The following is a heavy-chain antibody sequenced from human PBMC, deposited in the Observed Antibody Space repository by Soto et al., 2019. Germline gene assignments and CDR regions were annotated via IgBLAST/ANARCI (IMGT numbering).Heavy chain of an antibody. CDR2: INPKNGDT. V-gene: IGHV1-2*02. D-gene: IGHD3-3*02. CDR3: PREAGGSNIAAVLLDH. CDR1: GYFFNDYH. J-gene: IGHJ4*02. Sequence: ASVKVSCKTSGYFFNDYHMHWVRKAPGQGLEWMGWINPKNGDTNYAQKFQDRVTMTRDTSISTVYIELSRLTSDDTAVYYCPREAGGSNIAAVLLDHWGQGTLVTVSS.